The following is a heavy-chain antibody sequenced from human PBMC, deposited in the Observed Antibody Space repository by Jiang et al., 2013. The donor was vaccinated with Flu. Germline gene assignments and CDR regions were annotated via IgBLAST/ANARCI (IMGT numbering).Heavy chain of an antibody. CDR2: INTDTGNP. Sequence: QSGSELKKPGASVKVSCKASGYTFSSFTMNWVRQAPGQGLEWMGWINTDTGNPTYAQGFAGRFVFSLDTSVSTAYLQITSLAAEDTAIYYCTRGKNWNDVWGQGTSVTVSS. D-gene: IGHD1-1*01. V-gene: IGHV7-4-1*02. J-gene: IGHJ6*02. CDR3: TRGKNWNDV. CDR1: GYTFSSFT.